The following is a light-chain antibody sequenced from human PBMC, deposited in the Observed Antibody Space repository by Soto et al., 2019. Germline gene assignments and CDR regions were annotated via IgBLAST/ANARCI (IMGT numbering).Light chain of an antibody. CDR1: SSNIGSNA. J-gene: IGLJ3*02. CDR2: YDD. Sequence: QSVLTQPPSVSEAPRQRVTISCSGSSSNIGSNAVNWYQQLPGKAPKLLIYYDDLLPSGVSDRFSGSKSGTSASLAISGLQSEDEADYYCAVWDDSLNGVMFGGGTKVTVL. V-gene: IGLV1-36*01. CDR3: AVWDDSLNGVM.